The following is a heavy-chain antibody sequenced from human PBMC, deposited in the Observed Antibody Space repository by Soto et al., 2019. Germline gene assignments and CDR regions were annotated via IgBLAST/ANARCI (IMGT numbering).Heavy chain of an antibody. CDR3: QGGDF. CDR2: INDSGNT. D-gene: IGHD3-16*01. J-gene: IGHJ4*02. CDR1: GGSFRGYF. V-gene: IGHV4-34*01. Sequence: SETLSLTCAVSGGSFRGYFWSWIRQSPAKGLEWIGEINDSGNTYYNPSFKSRLTISVDRSTSQISLRLTSVTAADSAVYYCQGGDFWGQGTRVTVSS.